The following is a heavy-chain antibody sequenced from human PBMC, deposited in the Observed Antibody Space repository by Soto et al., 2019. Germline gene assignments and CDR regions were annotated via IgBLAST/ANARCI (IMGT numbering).Heavy chain of an antibody. Sequence: VASVKVSCKASGYTFTSYDINWVRQATGQGLEWMGWMNPNSGNTGYAQKFQGRVTMTRNTSISTAYMELSSLRSEDTAVYYCARESYYGSGSFYYYYYGMDVWGQGTTVTVSS. J-gene: IGHJ6*02. V-gene: IGHV1-8*01. CDR3: ARESYYGSGSFYYYYYGMDV. CDR1: GYTFTSYD. CDR2: MNPNSGNT. D-gene: IGHD3-10*01.